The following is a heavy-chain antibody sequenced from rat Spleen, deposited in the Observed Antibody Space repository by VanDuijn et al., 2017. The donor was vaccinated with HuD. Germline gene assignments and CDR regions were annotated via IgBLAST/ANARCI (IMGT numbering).Heavy chain of an antibody. CDR2: INYDGSIT. CDR1: GFTYSDYY. CDR3: ARRTTGLFDY. D-gene: IGHD4-1*01. Sequence: EVQLVESDGGLVQPGISLKLSCAASGFTYSDYYIAWVLQAPTNWLEWVATINYDGSITYYRDSVKGRFTISRDNAKNTLYPQMDSLRSEDTATYYCARRTTGLFDYWGQGVMVTVSS. J-gene: IGHJ2*01. V-gene: IGHV5-29*01.